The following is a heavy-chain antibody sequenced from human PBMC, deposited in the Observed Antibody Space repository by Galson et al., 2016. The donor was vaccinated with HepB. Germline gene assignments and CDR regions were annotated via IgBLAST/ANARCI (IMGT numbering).Heavy chain of an antibody. Sequence: QSGAEVKTPGESLKISCKGSGYSFTNYWIAWVSQMPGKGLEWMGMIYPGDSDTRYSPSFQGQVTISADQSINTAYLQWSSLKASDTAMYYCARTVSIAAAGGADYWGQGTLVTVSS. D-gene: IGHD6-13*01. J-gene: IGHJ4*02. CDR1: GYSFTNYW. V-gene: IGHV5-51*01. CDR2: IYPGDSDT. CDR3: ARTVSIAAAGGADY.